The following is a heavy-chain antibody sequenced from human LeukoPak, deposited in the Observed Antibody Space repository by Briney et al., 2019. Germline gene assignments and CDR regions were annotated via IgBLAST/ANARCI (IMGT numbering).Heavy chain of an antibody. J-gene: IGHJ3*01. D-gene: IGHD5-18*01. Sequence: SETLSLTLTVSGGSINRYYGSGIPQPPGKRLEWIGYIYYSGSTSYNPSLKSRVTISVDTSNNQISLKLSSVTAADTAVYYCARDLGVMVRAFNLWGRGTMVTVSS. CDR2: IYYSGST. CDR3: ARDLGVMVRAFNL. CDR1: GGSINRYY. V-gene: IGHV4-59*01.